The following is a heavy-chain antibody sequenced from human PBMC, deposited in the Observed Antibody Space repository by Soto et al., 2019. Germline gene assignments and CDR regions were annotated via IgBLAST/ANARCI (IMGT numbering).Heavy chain of an antibody. D-gene: IGHD3-3*01. CDR2: NSAYNGNT. Sequence: ASVKVSCKASGYTFTSYCISWVRQAPGQGLEWMGWNSAYNGNTNYAQKLQGRVTMTTDTSTSTAYMELRSLRSDDTAVYYCARDMTRAKYYDFWSGYYPFFDYWGQGTLVTVS. CDR3: ARDMTRAKYYDFWSGYYPFFDY. CDR1: GYTFTSYC. J-gene: IGHJ4*02. V-gene: IGHV1-18*01.